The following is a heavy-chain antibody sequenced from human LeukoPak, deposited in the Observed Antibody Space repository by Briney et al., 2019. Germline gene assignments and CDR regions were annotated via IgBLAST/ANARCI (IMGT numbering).Heavy chain of an antibody. Sequence: SGGSLRLSCIASGFIFSNYAMNWVRQAPGKGLEWVSSISGSGGGTYYADSVKGRFSISRDNSKNTLYLQMNSLRAEDTARYYCAKYRQNLGELSSMYYFDYWGQGTLVTVSS. V-gene: IGHV3-23*01. CDR3: AKYRQNLGELSSMYYFDY. CDR1: GFIFSNYA. D-gene: IGHD3-16*02. J-gene: IGHJ4*02. CDR2: ISGSGGGT.